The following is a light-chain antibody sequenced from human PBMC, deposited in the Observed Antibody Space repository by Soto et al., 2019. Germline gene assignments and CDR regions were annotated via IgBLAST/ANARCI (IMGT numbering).Light chain of an antibody. CDR3: QSYDSSLRGVV. J-gene: IGLJ3*02. CDR2: GST. V-gene: IGLV1-40*01. Sequence: QSVLTQPPSVSGAPGQSVTISCTGSTSNIGSNYDVHWYQQLPGAAPKLIIYGSTNRPSGVPDRFSGSESGTSASLAITALQADDEADYYCQSYDSSLRGVVFGGGTKLTVL. CDR1: TSNIGSNYD.